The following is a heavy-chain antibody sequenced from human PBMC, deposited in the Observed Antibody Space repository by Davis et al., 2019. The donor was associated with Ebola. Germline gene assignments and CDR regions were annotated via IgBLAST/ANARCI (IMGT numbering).Heavy chain of an antibody. V-gene: IGHV3-21*01. Sequence: GGSLRLSCAASGFTFSSYSMNWVRQAPGKGLEWVSSISSSSSYIYYADSVKGRFTISRDNAKNSLYLQMNSLRAEDTAVYYCARDHLLWFGELLYQDYGMDVWGKGTTVTVSS. CDR2: ISSSSSYI. CDR1: GFTFSSYS. J-gene: IGHJ6*04. CDR3: ARDHLLWFGELLYQDYGMDV. D-gene: IGHD3-10*01.